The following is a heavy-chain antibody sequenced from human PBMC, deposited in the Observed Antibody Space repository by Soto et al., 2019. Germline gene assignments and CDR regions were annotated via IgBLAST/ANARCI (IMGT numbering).Heavy chain of an antibody. CDR2: ISAYNGNT. J-gene: IGHJ4*02. Sequence: ASVKVSCKASGYTFTSYGISWVRQAPGQGLEWMGWISAYNGNTNYAQKLQGRVTMTTDTSTSTAYMELRSLRSDDTAVYYCARDQEVLVAVAGLFDYWGQGTLVTVSS. V-gene: IGHV1-18*01. CDR3: ARDQEVLVAVAGLFDY. D-gene: IGHD6-19*01. CDR1: GYTFTSYG.